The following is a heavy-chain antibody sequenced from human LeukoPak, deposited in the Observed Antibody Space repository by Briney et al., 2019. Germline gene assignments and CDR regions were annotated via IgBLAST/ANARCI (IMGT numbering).Heavy chain of an antibody. CDR2: ISGYNGNT. Sequence: GASVKVSCKASGYVFINYGISWVRQPPGQGLEGMGLISGYNGNTNYAHKLQGRVTKHPETSTHADYMDLSSLRSDDTAVYCCARDLSSGWTTDWGQGTLVTVSS. J-gene: IGHJ4*02. CDR3: ARDLSSGWTTD. V-gene: IGHV1-18*01. CDR1: GYVFINYG. D-gene: IGHD6-19*01.